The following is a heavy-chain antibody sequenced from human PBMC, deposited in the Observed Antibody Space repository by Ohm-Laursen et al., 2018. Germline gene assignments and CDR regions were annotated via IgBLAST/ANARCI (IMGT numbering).Heavy chain of an antibody. CDR1: GDSVSNNSTT. V-gene: IGHV6-1*01. CDR2: TYYRSKWYN. Sequence: TLSLTCAISGDSVSNNSTTWDWIRQSPSRGLEWLGRTYYRSKWYNDCAVSVKSRIAINPGTSKNQFSLQLNSVTPEDTALYYCARGGHFSYWGQGTLVTVSS. CDR3: ARGGHFSY. D-gene: IGHD3-10*01. J-gene: IGHJ4*02.